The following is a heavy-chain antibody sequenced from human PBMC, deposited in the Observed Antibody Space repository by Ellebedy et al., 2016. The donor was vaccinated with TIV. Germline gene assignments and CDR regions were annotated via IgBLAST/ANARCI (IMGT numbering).Heavy chain of an antibody. CDR1: GYTFTSYY. J-gene: IGHJ4*02. D-gene: IGHD6-19*01. Sequence: AASVKVSCKASGYTFTSYYMHWVRQAPGQGLEWMGIINPSGGNTDYAQKFQGRVTMTRDTSISTAYMELSRLRSDDTAVYYCARDPWSSGWSTFFDYWGQGTLVTVSS. CDR2: INPSGGNT. CDR3: ARDPWSSGWSTFFDY. V-gene: IGHV1-46*01.